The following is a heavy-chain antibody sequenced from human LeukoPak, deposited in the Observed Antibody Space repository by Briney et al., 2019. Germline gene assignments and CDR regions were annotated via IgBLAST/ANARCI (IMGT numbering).Heavy chain of an antibody. CDR3: AKRLSFGVAMGDFDY. D-gene: IGHD3-3*01. CDR2: ISGSGNST. J-gene: IGHJ4*02. Sequence: GGSLRLSCAAYGFTFSNYAMSWVRQAPGKGLEWVSAISGSGNSTYYADSVKRRFTISGDTSMETLYLQMNSRRAEDTATYFCAKRLSFGVAMGDFDYWGQGTLVTVSS. CDR1: GFTFSNYA. V-gene: IGHV3-23*01.